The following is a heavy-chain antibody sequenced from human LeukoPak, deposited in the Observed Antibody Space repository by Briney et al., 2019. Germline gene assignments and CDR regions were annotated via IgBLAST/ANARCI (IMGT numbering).Heavy chain of an antibody. CDR1: GFTVAANY. CDR2: ISDSGGGT. J-gene: IGHJ4*02. Sequence: HPGGSLRLSCSVSGFTVAANYMTWVRQAPGKGLEWVSGISDSGGGTYYADSVKGRFTISRDNSKNTLYLQMNSMRAEDTAVYYCAKLPGRAADYWGQGTLVTVSS. V-gene: IGHV3-23*01. CDR3: AKLPGRAADY.